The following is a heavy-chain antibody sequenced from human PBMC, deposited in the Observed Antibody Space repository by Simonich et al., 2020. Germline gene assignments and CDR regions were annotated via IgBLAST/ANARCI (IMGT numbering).Heavy chain of an antibody. J-gene: IGHJ4*02. V-gene: IGHV3-21*01. CDR2: ISSSSSYI. Sequence: GGGLVKPGGSLRLSCAASGFTFSSYSMNWVRQAPGKGLEWVSYISSSSSYIYYEDSVKGRFTISRDNAKNSLYLQMNSLRAEDTAVYYCARDTSYYGSGSYYFDYWGQGTLVTVSS. D-gene: IGHD3-10*01. CDR3: ARDTSYYGSGSYYFDY. CDR1: GFTFSSYS.